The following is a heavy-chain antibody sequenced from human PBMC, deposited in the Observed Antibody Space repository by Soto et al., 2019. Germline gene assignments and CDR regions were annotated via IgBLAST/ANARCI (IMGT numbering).Heavy chain of an antibody. Sequence: GGSLRLSCAASGFTFSSYGMHWVRQAPGKGLEWVAVISSDGTSRFYADSVKGRFTISRDNSKNTLYLQMNSLRAEDTAMYYCAKVRVKDYYYYSMDVWGKGTTVTVSS. CDR1: GFTFSSYG. CDR2: ISSDGTSR. CDR3: AKVRVKDYYYYSMDV. J-gene: IGHJ6*04. D-gene: IGHD4-4*01. V-gene: IGHV3-30*18.